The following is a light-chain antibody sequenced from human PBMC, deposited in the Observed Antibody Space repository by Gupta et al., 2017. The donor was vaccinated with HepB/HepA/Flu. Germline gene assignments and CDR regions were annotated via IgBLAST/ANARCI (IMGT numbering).Light chain of an antibody. J-gene: IGKJ2*02. CDR2: GAS. CDR1: QDIGDD. CDR3: QQDNSYPRT. Sequence: IQMTQSPSSLSASVGDRVSISCRASQDIGDDLAWYQHAPGKAPKLLIYGASTLQGDVPSRFSGGGSGTEFTLTITGLQPEDFTTYYCQQDNSYPRTFGEGTKIEIK. V-gene: IGKV1-6*02.